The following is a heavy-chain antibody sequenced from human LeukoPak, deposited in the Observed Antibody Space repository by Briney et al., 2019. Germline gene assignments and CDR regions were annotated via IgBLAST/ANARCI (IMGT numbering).Heavy chain of an antibody. V-gene: IGHV3-23*01. CDR2: ISGSGGNT. D-gene: IGHD3-10*01. J-gene: IGHJ6*02. Sequence: GGFLRLSCAASGFTFSSYAMNWVRQAPGKGLEWVSDISGSGGNTYYADSVKGRFSISRDNSKNTLYLQMNSLRAEDTAVYYCAKDLSNQPYYYGSGSLKGMDVWGQGTTVTVSS. CDR1: GFTFSSYA. CDR3: AKDLSNQPYYYGSGSLKGMDV.